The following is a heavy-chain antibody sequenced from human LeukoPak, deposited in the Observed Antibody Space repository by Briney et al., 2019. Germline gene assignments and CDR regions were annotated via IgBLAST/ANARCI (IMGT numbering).Heavy chain of an antibody. CDR2: VYDSGST. CDR3: ARDRPADSPYNWFDP. Sequence: SGPTLVNPSETLSLTCTVSGGSITSYYWSWIRQPPGKGLEWIGYVYDSGSTNYNPSHKSRVTMSVDTSKNQLSLNLSSVTAADTAVYYRARDRPADSPYNWFDPWGQGTLVTVSS. D-gene: IGHD2-2*01. CDR1: GGSITSYY. V-gene: IGHV4-59*01. J-gene: IGHJ5*02.